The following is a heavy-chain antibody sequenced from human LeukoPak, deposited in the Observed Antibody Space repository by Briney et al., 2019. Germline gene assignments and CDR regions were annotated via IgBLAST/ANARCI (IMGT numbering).Heavy chain of an antibody. D-gene: IGHD2-15*01. Sequence: GGSLRLSCAASGFTFSSYSMNWVRQAPGKGLEWASSISSSSSYIYYADSVKGRFTISRDNAKNSLYLQMNSLRAEDTAVYYCARGSCSGGSCYSDYWGQGTLVTVSS. V-gene: IGHV3-21*01. CDR2: ISSSSSYI. CDR3: ARGSCSGGSCYSDY. J-gene: IGHJ4*02. CDR1: GFTFSSYS.